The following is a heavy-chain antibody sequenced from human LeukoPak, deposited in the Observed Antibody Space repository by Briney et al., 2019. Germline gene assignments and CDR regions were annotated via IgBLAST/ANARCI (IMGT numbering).Heavy chain of an antibody. CDR3: AAIPDRFVDTAGGFDY. V-gene: IGHV1-24*01. CDR2: FDPEDGET. Sequence: GASVKVSCKVSGYTLTELSMHWVRQAPGKGLGWMGGFDPEDGETIYAQKFQGRVTMTEDTSTDTAYMELSSLRSEDTAVYYCAAIPDRFVDTAGGFDYWGQGTLVTVSS. CDR1: GYTLTELS. D-gene: IGHD5-18*01. J-gene: IGHJ4*02.